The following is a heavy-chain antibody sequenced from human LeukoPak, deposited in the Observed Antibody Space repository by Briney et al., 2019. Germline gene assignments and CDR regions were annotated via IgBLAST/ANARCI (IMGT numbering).Heavy chain of an antibody. Sequence: SETLSLTCSVSGDPITNSRFYWGWVRQSPGRGLEWIGVIYFSGLTYYNPSLKGPVTLSVDTSRNQFSLKLSSVTAADTAVYYCARQDQSYDFWGGLVELGAFDIWGQGTMVTVSS. J-gene: IGHJ3*02. CDR2: IYFSGLT. D-gene: IGHD3-3*01. CDR1: GDPITNSRFY. CDR3: ARQDQSYDFWGGLVELGAFDI. V-gene: IGHV4-39*01.